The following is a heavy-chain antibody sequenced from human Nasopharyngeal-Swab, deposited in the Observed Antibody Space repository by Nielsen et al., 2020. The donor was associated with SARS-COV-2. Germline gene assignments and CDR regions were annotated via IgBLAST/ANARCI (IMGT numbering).Heavy chain of an antibody. CDR3: ARGGHGSSGWRNWFDP. CDR2: ISSSSSYI. CDR1: GFTFSSYR. V-gene: IGHV3-21*01. D-gene: IGHD6-19*01. Sequence: GESLKISCAASGFTFSSYRMNWVRQAPGKGLEWVSSISSSSSYIYYADSVKGRFTISRDNAKNSLYLQMNSLRAEDTAVYYCARGGHGSSGWRNWFDPWGQGTLVTVSS. J-gene: IGHJ5*02.